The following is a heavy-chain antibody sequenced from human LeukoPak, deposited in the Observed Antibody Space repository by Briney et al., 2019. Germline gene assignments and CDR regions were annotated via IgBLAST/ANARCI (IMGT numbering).Heavy chain of an antibody. V-gene: IGHV3-30*04. D-gene: IGHD1-26*01. Sequence: GGSLRLSCAASGFTFSSYAMHWVRQAPGKGLEWVAVISYDGSNKYYADSVKGRFTISRDNSKNTLYLQMNSLRAEDTAVYYCARDGGSNYSFGYWGQGTLVTVSS. J-gene: IGHJ4*02. CDR3: ARDGGSNYSFGY. CDR2: ISYDGSNK. CDR1: GFTFSSYA.